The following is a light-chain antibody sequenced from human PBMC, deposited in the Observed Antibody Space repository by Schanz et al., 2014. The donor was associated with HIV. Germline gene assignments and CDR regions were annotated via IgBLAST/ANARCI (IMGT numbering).Light chain of an antibody. J-gene: IGKJ3*01. V-gene: IGKV3-20*01. CDR3: QQYGSSPFT. CDR1: QSVSSSY. Sequence: EIVLTQSPGTLSLSPGERATLSCRASQSVSSSYLAWYQQKPGQAPRLLIYSASSRATGIADRFSGSAYGTDFFLSISRLEPEDFAVYYCQQYGSSPFTFGPGTRVDFK. CDR2: SAS.